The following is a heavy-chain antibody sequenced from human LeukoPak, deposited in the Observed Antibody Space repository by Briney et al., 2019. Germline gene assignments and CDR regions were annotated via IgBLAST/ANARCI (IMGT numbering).Heavy chain of an antibody. V-gene: IGHV4-59*11. D-gene: IGHD6-13*01. CDR2: IYSSGST. Sequence: PSETLSLTCTVSGGSMSNHYWSWIRQPPGKGLEWIGYIYSSGSTNYNPSLKSRVTMSVDTSKTQFSLRLSSVTAADTALYYCASRPGGSTWYGVFDYWSRGTLVTVSS. J-gene: IGHJ4*02. CDR1: GGSMSNHY. CDR3: ASRPGGSTWYGVFDY.